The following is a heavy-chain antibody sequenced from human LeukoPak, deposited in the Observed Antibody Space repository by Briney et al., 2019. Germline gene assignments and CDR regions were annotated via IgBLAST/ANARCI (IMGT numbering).Heavy chain of an antibody. CDR3: ARGYCSSTSCLPFDY. CDR2: IYTSGST. D-gene: IGHD2-2*01. CDR1: GGSISSGSYY. Sequence: SSETLSLTCTVSGGSISSGSYYWSWIRQPAGKGLEWIGRIYTSGSTNYNPSLKSRVTISVDTSKNQFSLKLSSVTAADTAVYYCARGYCSSTSCLPFDYWGQGTLVTVSS. J-gene: IGHJ4*02. V-gene: IGHV4-61*02.